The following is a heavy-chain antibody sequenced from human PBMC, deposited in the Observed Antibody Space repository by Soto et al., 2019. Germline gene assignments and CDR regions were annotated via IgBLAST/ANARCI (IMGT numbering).Heavy chain of an antibody. CDR1: GGTFSSYA. D-gene: IGHD3-22*01. CDR2: IIPIFGTA. V-gene: IGHV1-69*13. Sequence: VASVKVSCKASGGTFSSYAISWVRQAPGQGLEWMGGIIPIFGTANYAQKFQGRVTITADESTSTAYMELSSLRSEDTAVYYCATSRGSGYYDSSGYYYIDRCPGYWGQGTLVTVS. CDR3: ATSRGSGYYDSSGYYYIDRCPGY. J-gene: IGHJ4*02.